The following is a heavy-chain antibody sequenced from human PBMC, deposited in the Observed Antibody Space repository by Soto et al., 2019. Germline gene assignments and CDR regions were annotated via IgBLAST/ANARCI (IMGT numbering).Heavy chain of an antibody. CDR3: GKEAGDYVAYYYGVDV. J-gene: IGHJ6*02. CDR1: GFTFKTHA. V-gene: IGHV3-30*18. CDR2: IAYDGNKK. D-gene: IGHD3-10*02. Sequence: QVQLVESGGGVVQPGTSLSLSCAASGFTFKTHAMHWVRPAPGKGLEWMADIAYDGNKKFYAASVKCRFTISRDNSKNALYLQISTLRDDYAAVCYCGKEAGDYVAYYYGVDVWGQGTTVTVSS.